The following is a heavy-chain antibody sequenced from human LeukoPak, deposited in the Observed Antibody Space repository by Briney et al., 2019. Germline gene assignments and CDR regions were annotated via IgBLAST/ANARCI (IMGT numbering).Heavy chain of an antibody. Sequence: SETLSLTCSVSGISGGTINSYYWSWIPQPPVQWLECLGYIYYNGYTNYSASLKSRVTMEIDKYQNQFSLKLTSVSAADTAVYFCARGGGRPESPYSDWGQGTLVIVSS. J-gene: IGHJ4*02. CDR3: ARGGGRPESPYSD. CDR2: IYYNGYT. CDR1: GGTINSYY. V-gene: IGHV4-59*08. D-gene: IGHD4-11*01.